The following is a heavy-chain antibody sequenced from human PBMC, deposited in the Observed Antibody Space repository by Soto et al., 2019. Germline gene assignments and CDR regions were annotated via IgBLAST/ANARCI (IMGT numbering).Heavy chain of an antibody. CDR1: GFIFSNYG. CDR2: VGASATSR. V-gene: IGHV3-48*02. Sequence: EVQLVESGGGLVQPGGSLRLSCAASGFIFSNYGMHWVRQAPGTGLEWISYVGASATSRYYADSVKGRFTISRDNAKNSLYLQMTSLRDDDTAGYYCAGALLLVGSSGWGFNYWGQGSLVTVSS. J-gene: IGHJ4*02. D-gene: IGHD3-22*01. CDR3: AGALLLVGSSGWGFNY.